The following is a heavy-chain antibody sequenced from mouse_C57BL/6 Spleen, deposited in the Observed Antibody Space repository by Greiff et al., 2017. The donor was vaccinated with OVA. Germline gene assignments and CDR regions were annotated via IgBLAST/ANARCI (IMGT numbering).Heavy chain of an antibody. Sequence: VKLQESGAELVRPGSSVKLSCKASGYTFTSYWMHWVKQRPIQGLEWIGNIDPSDSETHYNQKFKDKATLTVDKSSSTAYMQLSSLTSEDSAVYYCTITTAHAMDYWGQGTSVTVSS. CDR1: GYTFTSYW. D-gene: IGHD1-2*01. J-gene: IGHJ4*01. CDR3: TITTAHAMDY. V-gene: IGHV1-52*01. CDR2: IDPSDSET.